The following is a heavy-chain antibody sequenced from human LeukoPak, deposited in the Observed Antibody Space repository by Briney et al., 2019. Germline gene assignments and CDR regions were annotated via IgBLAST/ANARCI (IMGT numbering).Heavy chain of an antibody. V-gene: IGHV4-30-4*08. J-gene: IGHJ4*02. CDR2: INHSGST. D-gene: IGHD5-18*01. CDR1: GGSISSGDYY. CDR3: ARGRYSYGYRYYFDY. Sequence: SQTLSLTCTVSGGSISSGDYYWSWIRQPPGKGLEWIGEINHSGSTNYNPSLKSRVTISVDTSKNQFSLKLSSVTAADTAVYYCARGRYSYGYRYYFDYWGQGTLVTVSS.